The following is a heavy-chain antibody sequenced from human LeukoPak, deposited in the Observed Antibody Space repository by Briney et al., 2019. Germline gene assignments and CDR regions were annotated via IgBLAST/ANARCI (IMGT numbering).Heavy chain of an antibody. D-gene: IGHD6-19*01. J-gene: IGHJ4*02. CDR1: GFILSTHG. V-gene: IGHV3-30*02. CDR2: IRYDGSNK. CDR3: AKGTSSGWYFDY. Sequence: GGSLRLSCAASGFILSTHGMHWVRQAPGKGLEWVAFIRYDGSNKYYADSVKGRFTISRDNSKNTLYLQMNSLRAEDTAVYYCAKGTSSGWYFDYWGQGTLVTVSS.